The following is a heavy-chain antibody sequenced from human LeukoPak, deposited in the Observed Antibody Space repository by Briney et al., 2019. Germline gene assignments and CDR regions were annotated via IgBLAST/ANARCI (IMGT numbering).Heavy chain of an antibody. CDR1: GFTFNSYS. Sequence: AGGSLRLSCAASGFTFNSYSMNWVRQAPGKGLEWVSSISSSSYIYYAVSVKGRFTISRDNAKNSLYLQMNSLRAEDTAVYYCARDFPSYQLLIYAGYYYYGMDVWGQGTTVTVSS. CDR2: ISSSSYI. D-gene: IGHD2-2*01. J-gene: IGHJ6*02. CDR3: ARDFPSYQLLIYAGYYYYGMDV. V-gene: IGHV3-21*01.